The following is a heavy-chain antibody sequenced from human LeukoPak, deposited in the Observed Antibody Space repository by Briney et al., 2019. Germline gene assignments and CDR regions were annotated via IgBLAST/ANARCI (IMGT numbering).Heavy chain of an antibody. CDR1: GYTLTELS. J-gene: IGHJ6*02. Sequence: ASVKVSCKVSGYTLTELSMHWVRQAPGKGLEWMGGFDPEDGETICAQKFQGRVTMTEDTSTDTAYMELSSLRSEDTAVYYCATDRVVVTSQPLYGMDVWGQGTTVTVSS. D-gene: IGHD2-21*02. CDR3: ATDRVVVTSQPLYGMDV. CDR2: FDPEDGET. V-gene: IGHV1-24*01.